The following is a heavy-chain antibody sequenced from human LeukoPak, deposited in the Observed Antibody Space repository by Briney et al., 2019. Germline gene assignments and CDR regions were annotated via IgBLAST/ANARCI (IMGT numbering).Heavy chain of an antibody. J-gene: IGHJ6*02. CDR3: ARDIKDCSSTSCAYYYYGMDV. CDR2: INPNSGGT. D-gene: IGHD2-2*01. CDR1: GYTFSGYY. Sequence: ASVKVSCKASGYTFSGYYMHWVRQAPGQGPEWMGRINPNSGGTNYAQKFQGRVTMTRDTSISTAYMELSRLRSDDTAVYYCARDIKDCSSTSCAYYYYGMDVWGQGTTVTVSS. V-gene: IGHV1-2*02.